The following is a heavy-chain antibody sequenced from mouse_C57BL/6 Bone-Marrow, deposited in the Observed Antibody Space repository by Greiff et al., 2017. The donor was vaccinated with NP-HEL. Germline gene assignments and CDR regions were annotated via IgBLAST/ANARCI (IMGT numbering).Heavy chain of an antibody. D-gene: IGHD1-1*01. Sequence: EVKLMESGEGLVKPGGSLKLSCAASGFTFSSYAMSWVRQTPEKRLEWVAYISSGGDYIYYADTVKGRFTISRDNARNTLYLQMSSLKSEDTAMYYCTRDIYYYGSSPTPYFDVWGTGTTVTVSS. CDR2: ISSGGDYI. CDR1: GFTFSSYA. V-gene: IGHV5-9-1*02. J-gene: IGHJ1*03. CDR3: TRDIYYYGSSPTPYFDV.